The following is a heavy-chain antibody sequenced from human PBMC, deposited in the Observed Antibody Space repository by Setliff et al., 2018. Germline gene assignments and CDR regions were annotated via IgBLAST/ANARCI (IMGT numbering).Heavy chain of an antibody. CDR2: IYTGGST. J-gene: IGHJ5*01. Sequence: GGSLRLSCVVSGFTVNDNFMTWVRQSPGRGLEWVSLIYTGGSTHYADSVKGRFTISRDSSKNTLYLQMNSLRPEDTAVYYCARTCSGSGGYAGLESWGHAPPVAGS. CDR1: GFTVNDNF. CDR3: ARTCSGSGGYAGLES. V-gene: IGHV3-53*05. D-gene: IGHD2-15*01.